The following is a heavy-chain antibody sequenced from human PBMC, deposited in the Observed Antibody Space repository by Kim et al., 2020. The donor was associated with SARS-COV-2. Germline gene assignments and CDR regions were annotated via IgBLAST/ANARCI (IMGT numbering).Heavy chain of an antibody. Sequence: ASVKVSCKASGYTFTSYDINWVRQATGQGLEWMGWMNPNSGNTGYAQKFQGRVTMTRNTSISTAYMELSSLRSEDTAVYYCARGRRGTIIVVVIPYYYYNMDVWGQGTTVTVSS. V-gene: IGHV1-8*01. J-gene: IGHJ6*02. CDR3: ARGRRGTIIVVVIPYYYYNMDV. D-gene: IGHD3-22*01. CDR2: MNPNSGNT. CDR1: GYTFTSYD.